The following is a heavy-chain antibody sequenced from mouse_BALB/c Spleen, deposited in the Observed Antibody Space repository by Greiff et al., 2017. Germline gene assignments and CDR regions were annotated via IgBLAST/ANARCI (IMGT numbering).Heavy chain of an antibody. Sequence: EVQGVESGGDLVKPGGSLKLSCAASGFTFSSYGMSWVRQTPDKRLEWVATISSGGSYTYYPDSVKGRFTISRDNAKNTLYLQMSSLKSEDTAMYYCARQEGYYGQPYYFDYWGQGTTLTVSS. CDR3: ARQEGYYGQPYYFDY. J-gene: IGHJ2*01. V-gene: IGHV5-6*01. D-gene: IGHD2-1*01. CDR2: ISSGGSYT. CDR1: GFTFSSYG.